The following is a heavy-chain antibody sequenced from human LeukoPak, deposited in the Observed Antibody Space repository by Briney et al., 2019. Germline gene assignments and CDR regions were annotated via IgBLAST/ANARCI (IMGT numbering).Heavy chain of an antibody. CDR3: TTTSDYGDHKR. CDR1: GFTFSNAW. V-gene: IGHV3-15*01. Sequence: GGSLRLSCAASGFTFSNAWMSWVRQAPGKGLEWVGRIKSKIDGGTTDYAAPVKGRFTISRDDSKNTLYLQMNSLKTEDTAVYYCTTTSDYGDHKRWGQGTLVTVSS. D-gene: IGHD4-17*01. CDR2: IKSKIDGGTT. J-gene: IGHJ4*02.